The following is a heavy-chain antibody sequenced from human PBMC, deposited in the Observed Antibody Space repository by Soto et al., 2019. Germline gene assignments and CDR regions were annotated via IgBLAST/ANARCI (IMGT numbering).Heavy chain of an antibody. D-gene: IGHD3-22*01. Sequence: QVQLVQSGAEVKKPGSSVKVSCKASGGTFSSYAISWVRQAPGQGLEWMGGIIPIFGTANYAQKFQGRGTITADKSTSTAYMELSSLRSEDTAVYYCAREKYYYDSSGYPRTVYYYYGMDVWGQGTTVTVSS. J-gene: IGHJ6*02. CDR1: GGTFSSYA. CDR2: IIPIFGTA. CDR3: AREKYYYDSSGYPRTVYYYYGMDV. V-gene: IGHV1-69*06.